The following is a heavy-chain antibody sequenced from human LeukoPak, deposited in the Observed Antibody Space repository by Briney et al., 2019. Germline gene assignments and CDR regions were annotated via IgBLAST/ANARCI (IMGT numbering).Heavy chain of an antibody. CDR1: GFTFGDYA. CDR3: ARVVGSTMRAPFDF. J-gene: IGHJ4*02. Sequence: GGSLRLSCTASGFTFGDYAMSWVRQAPGKGLEWVGFIRSKAYGGTTEYAASVKGRFTISRDNAKNTLYLQMNSLRAEDTAVYYCARVVGSTMRAPFDFWGQGMLVTVSS. V-gene: IGHV3-49*04. D-gene: IGHD1-26*01. CDR2: IRSKAYGGTT.